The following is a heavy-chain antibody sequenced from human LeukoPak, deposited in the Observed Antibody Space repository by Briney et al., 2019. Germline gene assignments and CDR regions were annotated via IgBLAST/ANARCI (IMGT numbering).Heavy chain of an antibody. J-gene: IGHJ4*02. Sequence: PGGSLRLSCAASGFTFSSYAMSWVRQAPGKGLEWVSAISGSGGSTYYADSVKGRFTISRDNSKNTLYLQMNSLRAEDTAVYYCAKDCYDSSGYCGFDYWGQGTLVTVSS. V-gene: IGHV3-23*01. CDR2: ISGSGGST. CDR3: AKDCYDSSGYCGFDY. CDR1: GFTFSSYA. D-gene: IGHD3-22*01.